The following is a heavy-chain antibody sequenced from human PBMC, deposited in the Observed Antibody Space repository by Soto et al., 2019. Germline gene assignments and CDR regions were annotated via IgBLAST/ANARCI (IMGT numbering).Heavy chain of an antibody. V-gene: IGHV1-3*01. Sequence: ASVKVSCKASGYTFTNYGIHWVRQAPGQRLEWMGWINAGNGNTKYSQKFQGRVAITRDTSTSTAYMELSRLRSDDTAVYYCARAAYYDFWSGNWFDPWGQGTLVTVSS. CDR3: ARAAYYDFWSGNWFDP. J-gene: IGHJ5*02. D-gene: IGHD3-3*01. CDR1: GYTFTNYG. CDR2: INAGNGNT.